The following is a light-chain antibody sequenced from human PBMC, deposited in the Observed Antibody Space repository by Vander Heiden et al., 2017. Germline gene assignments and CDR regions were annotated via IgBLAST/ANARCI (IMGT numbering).Light chain of an antibody. J-gene: IGLJ2*01. V-gene: IGLV3-1*01. CDR3: QAWDSSTVV. Sequence: SYELTQPPSVSVSPGQTASITCSGDKLGDKYACWYQQKPGQSLVLVIYKDSKRPAGIPERFSGSNSGNTATLTISGTQDMDEDDYYCQAWDSSTVVFGGGTKLTVL. CDR1: KLGDKY. CDR2: KDS.